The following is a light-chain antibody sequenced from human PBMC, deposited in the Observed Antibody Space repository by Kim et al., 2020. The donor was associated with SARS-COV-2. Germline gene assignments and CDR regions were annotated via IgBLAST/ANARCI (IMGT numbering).Light chain of an antibody. Sequence: SSELTQDPAVSVALGQTVRITCQGDSLRSYYASWYQQKPGQAPVLVIYGKNNRPSGIPDRFSGSRSGNTASLTITGAQAEDEADYYCNSRDSSSNHLVFGGGTKLTVL. V-gene: IGLV3-19*01. CDR2: GKN. J-gene: IGLJ3*02. CDR3: NSRDSSSNHLV. CDR1: SLRSYY.